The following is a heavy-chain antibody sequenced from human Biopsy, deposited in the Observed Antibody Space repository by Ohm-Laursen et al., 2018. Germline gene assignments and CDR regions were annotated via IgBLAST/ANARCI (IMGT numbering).Heavy chain of an antibody. J-gene: IGHJ3*02. CDR3: ARGTGKYYVYSAFDI. Sequence: SDTLSLTCAVSGDSISNDYWSWIRQSAGQGLEWIGRIHTSGSTNHNLSLKSRVTMSVDTSKNQFSLKLRSVTAADTAVYYCARGTGKYYVYSAFDIWGQGTMVTVSS. CDR2: IHTSGST. V-gene: IGHV4-4*07. CDR1: GDSISNDY. D-gene: IGHD3/OR15-3a*01.